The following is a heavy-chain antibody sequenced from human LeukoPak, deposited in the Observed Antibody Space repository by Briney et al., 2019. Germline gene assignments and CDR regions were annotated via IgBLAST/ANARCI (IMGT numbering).Heavy chain of an antibody. Sequence: SQTLSLTCTVSGGSISSGGYYWSWIRQHPGKGLEWIGYIYYSGSTYYNPSLKSRVTISVDTSKNQFSLKLSSVTAADTAVYYCARERDCSGGSCYSDWGQGTLVTVSS. CDR2: IYYSGST. J-gene: IGHJ4*02. CDR3: ARERDCSGGSCYSD. CDR1: GGSISSGGYY. D-gene: IGHD2-15*01. V-gene: IGHV4-31*03.